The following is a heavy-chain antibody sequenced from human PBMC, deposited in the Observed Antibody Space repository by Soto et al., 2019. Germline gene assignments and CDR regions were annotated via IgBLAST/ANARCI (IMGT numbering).Heavy chain of an antibody. V-gene: IGHV3-15*01. J-gene: IGHJ4*02. D-gene: IGHD1-1*01. CDR3: VEGWNDF. Sequence: EVQVVESGGDLVEPGGSLRLSCVTSGFMFSSAWMSWVRQAPGKGLEWVARIKSTKDGGARDYAAPVNGRFSISRDDSKMTVYLQMNSLRVEATALYYCVEGWNDFWGQGTLVTVSS. CDR1: GFMFSSAW. CDR2: IKSTKDGGAR.